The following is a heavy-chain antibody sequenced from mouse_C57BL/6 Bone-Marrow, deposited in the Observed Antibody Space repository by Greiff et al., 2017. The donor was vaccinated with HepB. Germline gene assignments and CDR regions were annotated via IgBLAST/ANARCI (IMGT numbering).Heavy chain of an antibody. Sequence: QVQLKQPGAELVRPGSSVKLSCKASGYTFTSYWMDWVKQRPGQGLEWIGNIYPSDSETHYNQKFKDKATLTVDKSSSTAYMQLSSLTSEDSAVYYCARRIITTAPLRAMDYWGQGTSVTVSS. CDR3: ARRIITTAPLRAMDY. J-gene: IGHJ4*01. CDR2: IYPSDSET. CDR1: GYTFTSYW. V-gene: IGHV1-61*01. D-gene: IGHD1-1*01.